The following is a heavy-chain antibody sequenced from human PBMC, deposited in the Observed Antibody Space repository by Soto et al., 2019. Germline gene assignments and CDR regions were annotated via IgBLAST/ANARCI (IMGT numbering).Heavy chain of an antibody. V-gene: IGHV4-34*01. J-gene: IGHJ6*03. Sequence: SETLSLTCAVYGGSFSGYYWSWIRQPPGKGLEWIGEINHSGSTNYNPSLKSRVTISVDTSKNQFSLKLSSVTAADTAVYYCARLNEQLVHYYYYYMDVWGKGTTVTVSS. CDR3: ARLNEQLVHYYYYYMDV. CDR2: INHSGST. D-gene: IGHD6-6*01. CDR1: GGSFSGYY.